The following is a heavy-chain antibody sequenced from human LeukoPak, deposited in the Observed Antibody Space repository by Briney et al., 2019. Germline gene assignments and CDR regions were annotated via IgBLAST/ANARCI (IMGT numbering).Heavy chain of an antibody. CDR3: ARLRDYYDSSGYAVDY. V-gene: IGHV4-39*01. D-gene: IGHD3-22*01. J-gene: IGHJ4*02. CDR1: GGSISSSSYY. Sequence: PSETLSLTCTVSGGSISSSSYYWGWIRQRPGKGLEWIGRIYFSGSTYYNPSLKSRVTISVDTSKNQFSLKLSSVTAADTAVYYCARLRDYYDSSGYAVDYWGQGTLVTVSS. CDR2: IYFSGST.